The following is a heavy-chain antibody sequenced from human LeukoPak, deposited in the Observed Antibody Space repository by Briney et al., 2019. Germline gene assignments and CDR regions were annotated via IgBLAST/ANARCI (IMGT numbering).Heavy chain of an antibody. Sequence: PGGSLRLSCAASGFTFRSYWMSWVRQAPGKGLEWVANIKQDGSEKYYVDSVKGRFTISRDNAKNSLYLQMNSLGAEDTAVYYCARVGSSWYYWGQGTLVTVSS. V-gene: IGHV3-7*01. J-gene: IGHJ4*02. D-gene: IGHD6-13*01. CDR1: GFTFRSYW. CDR2: IKQDGSEK. CDR3: ARVGSSWYY.